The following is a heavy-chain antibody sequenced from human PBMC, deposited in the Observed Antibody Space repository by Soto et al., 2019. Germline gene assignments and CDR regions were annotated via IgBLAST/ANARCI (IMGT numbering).Heavy chain of an antibody. V-gene: IGHV1-2*02. CDR1: GYTFTGYY. Sequence: ASVKVSCKASGYTFTGYYMHWVRQAPGQGLEWMGWINPNSGGTNYAQKFQGRVTMTRDTSISTAYMELSRLRSDDTAVYYCARVFSLPAGPNYYVMDVWGQGTTVTVSS. J-gene: IGHJ6*02. CDR3: ARVFSLPAGPNYYVMDV. CDR2: INPNSGGT.